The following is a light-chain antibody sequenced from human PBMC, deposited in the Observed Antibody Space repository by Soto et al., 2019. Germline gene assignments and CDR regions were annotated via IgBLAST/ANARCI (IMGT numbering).Light chain of an antibody. Sequence: EIGLTQSPVTLSLSPGERATLSCRASYNVGSYLAWYQQKPGQAPRLLIYDASERATGIPARFSGSGSGTEFTLTICTLEPEDFALYDCQQRSDWPPHFGGGTTVEIK. V-gene: IGKV3-11*01. CDR2: DAS. CDR3: QQRSDWPPH. CDR1: YNVGSY. J-gene: IGKJ4*01.